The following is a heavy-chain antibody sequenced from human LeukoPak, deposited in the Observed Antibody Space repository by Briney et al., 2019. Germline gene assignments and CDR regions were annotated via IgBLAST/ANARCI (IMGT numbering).Heavy chain of an antibody. D-gene: IGHD6-13*01. CDR3: ASGGAAAGRRYYYYGMDV. J-gene: IGHJ6*02. CDR1: GYTFTSYY. CDR2: INPSGGST. Sequence: GASVKVSCKASGYTFTSYYMHWVRQAPGQGLEWMGIINPSGGSTSYAQKFQGRVTMTRDTSTSTVYMELSSLRSEDTAVYYCASGGAAAGRRYYYYGMDVWGQGTTVTVSS. V-gene: IGHV1-46*01.